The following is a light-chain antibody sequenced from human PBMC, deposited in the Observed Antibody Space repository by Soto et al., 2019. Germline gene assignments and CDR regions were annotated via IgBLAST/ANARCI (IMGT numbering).Light chain of an antibody. CDR2: EVS. V-gene: IGLV2-14*01. CDR1: SSDVGGYNY. CDR3: SSYAGRSTWA. J-gene: IGLJ2*01. Sequence: QSALTQPASVSGSPGQSITISCTGTSSDVGGYNYVSWYQQHPGKAPKLMIYEVSNRPSGVSNRFSGSKSGNTASLTISGLQAEDEADYYCSSYAGRSTWAFGGGTKVTVL.